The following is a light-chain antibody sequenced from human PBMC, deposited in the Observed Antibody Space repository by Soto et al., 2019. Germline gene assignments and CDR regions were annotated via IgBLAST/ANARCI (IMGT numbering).Light chain of an antibody. CDR3: QQYSSTPWT. Sequence: DIVMTQSPDSLAVSLGERATINCKSSQSVLYNSNNKNDLAWYQQKPGQPPKLLIYWASTRESGVPDRFSGSGSGTDFTLTISSLRAEDVAVYYCQQYSSTPWTFGQGTKVQI. J-gene: IGKJ1*01. V-gene: IGKV4-1*01. CDR1: QSVLYNSNNKND. CDR2: WAS.